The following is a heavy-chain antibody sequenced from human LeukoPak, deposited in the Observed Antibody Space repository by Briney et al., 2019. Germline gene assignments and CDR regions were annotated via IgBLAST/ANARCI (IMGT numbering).Heavy chain of an antibody. Sequence: GASVKVSCKASGYTFTGYYMHWVRQAPGQGLEWMGWINPNSGGTNYAQKLQGRVTMTTDTSTSTAYMELRSLRSDDTAVYYCARGHDVVSWFDPWGQGTLVTVSS. CDR1: GYTFTGYY. CDR3: ARGHDVVSWFDP. CDR2: INPNSGGT. J-gene: IGHJ5*02. D-gene: IGHD2-8*02. V-gene: IGHV1-2*02.